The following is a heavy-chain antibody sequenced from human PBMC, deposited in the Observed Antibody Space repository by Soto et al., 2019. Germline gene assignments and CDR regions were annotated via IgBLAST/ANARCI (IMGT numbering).Heavy chain of an antibody. CDR1: GGTFSSYA. V-gene: IGHV1-69*12. D-gene: IGHD2-2*01. CDR3: ARRVPAAWYYYGMDV. CDR2: IIPIFGTA. J-gene: IGHJ6*02. Sequence: QVQLVQSGAEVKKPGSSVKVSCKASGGTFSSYAISWVRQAPGQGLEWMGGIIPIFGTANYAQTFQARVTITAGESTSTAYMELSSLRSEDTAVYSCARRVPAAWYYYGMDVWGHGTTVTVSS.